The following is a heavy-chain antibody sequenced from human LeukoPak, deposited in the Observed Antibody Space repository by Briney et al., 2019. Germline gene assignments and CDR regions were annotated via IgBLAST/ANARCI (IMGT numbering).Heavy chain of an antibody. CDR2: IYYSGST. D-gene: IGHD3-10*01. CDR1: GGSISSYY. V-gene: IGHV4-59*01. Sequence: PSETLSLTCTVSGGSISSYYWSWIRQPPGKGLEWIWYIYYSGSTNYNPSLKSRVTISVDTSKNQFSLKLSSVTAADTAVYYCARAVGYFDYWGQGTLVTVSS. J-gene: IGHJ4*02. CDR3: ARAVGYFDY.